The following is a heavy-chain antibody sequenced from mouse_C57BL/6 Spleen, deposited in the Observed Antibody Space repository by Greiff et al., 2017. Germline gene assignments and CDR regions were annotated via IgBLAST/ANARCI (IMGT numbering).Heavy chain of an antibody. Sequence: QVQLKESGPGILQPSQTLSLTCSFSGFSLSTFGMGVGWIRQPSGKGLEWLAHIWWDDDKYYNPALKSRLTISKDTSKNQVFLKIANVDTADTATYYCARSYSNYVGYFDVWGTGTTVTVSS. CDR2: IWWDDDK. J-gene: IGHJ1*03. CDR1: GFSLSTFGMG. D-gene: IGHD2-5*01. V-gene: IGHV8-8*01. CDR3: ARSYSNYVGYFDV.